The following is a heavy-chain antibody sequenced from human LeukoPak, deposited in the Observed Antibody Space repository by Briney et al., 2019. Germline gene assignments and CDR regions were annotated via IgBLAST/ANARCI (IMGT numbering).Heavy chain of an antibody. Sequence: GVSLRLSCAASGFTLGAFAMHWVRQAPGKGLEWVSLIDKDGRKTYYADSVKGRFTISRDNSKNSLYLQMTSLRTEDTALYYCATWAFYHSLDVWGQGATVTVSS. V-gene: IGHV3-43*02. CDR3: ATWAFYHSLDV. J-gene: IGHJ6*02. D-gene: IGHD1-26*01. CDR2: IDKDGRKT. CDR1: GFTLGAFA.